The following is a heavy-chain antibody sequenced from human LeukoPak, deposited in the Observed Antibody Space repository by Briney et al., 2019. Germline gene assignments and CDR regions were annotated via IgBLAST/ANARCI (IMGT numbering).Heavy chain of an antibody. CDR2: ISSSGTTI. CDR3: ARVWIWGYPPIGFDY. D-gene: IGHD4/OR15-4a*01. CDR1: GFIFSSVE. V-gene: IGHV3-48*03. Sequence: SGRSLRLSCAASGFIFSSVEMNWVSQGPGKGLDWDSYISSSGTTIYYADSLKGRFTISRDNGKNSLYLQMNSLRAEDTAVYYCARVWIWGYPPIGFDYWGQGTLVTVSS. J-gene: IGHJ4*02.